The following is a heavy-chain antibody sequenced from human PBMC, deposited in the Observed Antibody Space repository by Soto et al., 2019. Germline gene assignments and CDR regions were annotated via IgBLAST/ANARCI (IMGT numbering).Heavy chain of an antibody. J-gene: IGHJ6*02. CDR3: ARGGDYYYYYGMDV. V-gene: IGHV1-69*13. Sequence: SVKVSCKASGGTFSSYAISWVRQAPGQGLEWMGGIIPIFGTANYAQKFQGRVTITADESTSTAYMELSSLRSEDTAVYYRARGGDYYYYYGMDVWGQGTTVTVSS. CDR1: GGTFSSYA. D-gene: IGHD3-16*01. CDR2: IIPIFGTA.